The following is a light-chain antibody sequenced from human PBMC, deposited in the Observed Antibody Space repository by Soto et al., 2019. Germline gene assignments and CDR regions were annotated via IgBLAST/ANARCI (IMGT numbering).Light chain of an antibody. CDR2: LEGSGSY. CDR3: ETWDSNTHV. J-gene: IGLJ1*01. Sequence: QLVLTQSSSASASLGSSVKLTCTLSSGHSSYIIAWHQQQPGKAPRYLMKLEGSGSYNKGSGVPDRFSGCSSGADRYLTISNLQSEDEADYYCETWDSNTHVFGTGTKVTVL. V-gene: IGLV4-60*03. CDR1: SGHSSYI.